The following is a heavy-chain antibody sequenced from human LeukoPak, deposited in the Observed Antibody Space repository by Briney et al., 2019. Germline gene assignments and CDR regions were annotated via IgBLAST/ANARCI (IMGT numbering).Heavy chain of an antibody. J-gene: IGHJ4*02. CDR1: GFTFSSYE. CDR3: ARSSIAAGGVLDY. Sequence: QPGGSLRLSCAASGFTFSSYEMNWVRQAPGKGLEWVSYISSSSVTIYYADSVKGRFTISRDNAKNSLYLQMNSLRAEDTAVYYCARSSIAAGGVLDYWGQGTLVTVSS. CDR2: ISSSSVTI. D-gene: IGHD6-13*01. V-gene: IGHV3-48*03.